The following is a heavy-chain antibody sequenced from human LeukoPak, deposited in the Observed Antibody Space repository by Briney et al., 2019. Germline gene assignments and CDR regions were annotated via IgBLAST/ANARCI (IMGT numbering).Heavy chain of an antibody. CDR1: GFTFSSYS. D-gene: IGHD6-19*01. CDR3: ARDTPIAVAGTGGDY. J-gene: IGHJ4*02. Sequence: GGSLRLSCAASGFTFSSYSMNWVRQAPGKGLEWVSYISSSSYIYYADSVKGRFTISRDNAKNSLYLQMNSLRAEDTAVYYCARDTPIAVAGTGGDYWGQGTLVTVSS. CDR2: ISSSSYI. V-gene: IGHV3-21*05.